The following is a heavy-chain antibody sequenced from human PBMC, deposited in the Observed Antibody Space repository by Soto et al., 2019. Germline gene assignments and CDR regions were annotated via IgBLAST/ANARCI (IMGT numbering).Heavy chain of an antibody. V-gene: IGHV3-21*02. CDR1: GFTFNSYS. J-gene: IGHJ6*01. CDR2: ISSGSVYI. Sequence: VELVESGGGLVKPGGSLRLSCAASGFTFNSYSVNWVRQAPGKGLEWVASISSGSVYIDFADSVKGRFTISRDDGTDCVSQPMDSLRVEGTGIYSCARYHAFRVFVLWGQATMVTVSS. D-gene: IGHD3-3*01. CDR3: ARYHAFRVFVL.